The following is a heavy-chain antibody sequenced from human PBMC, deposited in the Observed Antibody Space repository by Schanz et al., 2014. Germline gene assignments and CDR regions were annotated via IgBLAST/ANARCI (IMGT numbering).Heavy chain of an antibody. D-gene: IGHD3-22*01. Sequence: QVQLVQSGAEVTNPGASVKVSCKASGYTFIAYYIHWVRQAPGRGLEWMGRINPSSGDTDSAQQFQGRVTMTTDTSITTAFLQVRRLRSDDTAVYYCVRDGDERLVVIFDQWGQGTLVTVSS. CDR2: INPSSGDT. CDR3: VRDGDERLVVIFDQ. J-gene: IGHJ4*02. CDR1: GYTFIAYY. V-gene: IGHV1-2*06.